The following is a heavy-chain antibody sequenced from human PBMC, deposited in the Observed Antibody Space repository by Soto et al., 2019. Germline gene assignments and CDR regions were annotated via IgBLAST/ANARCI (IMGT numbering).Heavy chain of an antibody. J-gene: IGHJ4*02. V-gene: IGHV3-11*01. CDR1: GFTFSDYY. D-gene: IGHD2-15*01. CDR3: AKRGSSSGGMVY. Sequence: QVQLVESGGGLVKPGGSLRLSCAASGFTFSDYYMSWIRQSPGHVLEWVSYISSSGSTIYYADSVKGRCTISRDNAKNSLYLEMKGLRAEDTAVYSWAKRGSSSGGMVYWGQGTLVTVSS. CDR2: ISSSGSTI.